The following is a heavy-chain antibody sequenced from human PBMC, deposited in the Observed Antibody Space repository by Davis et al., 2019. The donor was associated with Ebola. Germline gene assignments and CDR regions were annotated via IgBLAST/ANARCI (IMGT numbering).Heavy chain of an antibody. CDR3: AREVADYDFWSGRCWFDP. CDR2: INPSGGST. Sequence: ASVKVSCKASGYTFTSYYMHWVRQAPGQGLEWMGIINPSGGSTSYAQKFQGRVTMTRDTSTGTVYMELSSLRSEDTAVYYCAREVADYDFWSGRCWFDPWGQGTLVTVSS. V-gene: IGHV1-46*01. J-gene: IGHJ5*02. D-gene: IGHD3-3*01. CDR1: GYTFTSYY.